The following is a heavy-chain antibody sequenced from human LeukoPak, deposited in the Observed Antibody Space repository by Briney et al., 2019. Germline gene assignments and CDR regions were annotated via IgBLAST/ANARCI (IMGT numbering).Heavy chain of an antibody. CDR1: GGSISGSSYY. Sequence: SETLPLTCTVSGGSISGSSYYWGWIRQPPGKGLEWIGSIYYSGSTYYNPSLKSRVTISVDTSKNQFSLKLSSVTAADTAVYYCQGNIPAFDIWGQGTMVTVSS. D-gene: IGHD2/OR15-2a*01. CDR2: IYYSGST. J-gene: IGHJ3*02. V-gene: IGHV4-39*01. CDR3: QGNIPAFDI.